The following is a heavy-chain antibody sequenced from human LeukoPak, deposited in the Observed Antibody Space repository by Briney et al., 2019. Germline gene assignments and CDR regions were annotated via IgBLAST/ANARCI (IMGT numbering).Heavy chain of an antibody. Sequence: GGSLRLSCAASGFTFSSYSMNWVRQAPGKGLEWVSYISSSSSTIYYADSVKGRFTISRDNAKNSLYLQMNSLRAEDTAVYYCARGRIAAAAPSNMDVWGQGTTVTVSS. D-gene: IGHD6-13*01. CDR1: GFTFSSYS. V-gene: IGHV3-48*01. J-gene: IGHJ6*02. CDR2: ISSSSSTI. CDR3: ARGRIAAAAPSNMDV.